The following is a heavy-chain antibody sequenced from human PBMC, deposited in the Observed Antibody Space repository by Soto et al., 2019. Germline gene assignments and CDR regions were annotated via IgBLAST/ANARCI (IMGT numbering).Heavy chain of an antibody. CDR1: GDSISSSNW. Sequence: QVQLQESGPGLVKPSGTLSLTCAVSGDSISSSNWWSWVRQPPGKGLEWIGEIYHSGRTNYNLSLKNRVTISVDKSQNLFSLKLSSVTAADTAVYYCARVKDGYPHIDYWGQGTLVTVSS. V-gene: IGHV4-4*02. CDR3: ARVKDGYPHIDY. D-gene: IGHD5-12*01. CDR2: IYHSGRT. J-gene: IGHJ4*02.